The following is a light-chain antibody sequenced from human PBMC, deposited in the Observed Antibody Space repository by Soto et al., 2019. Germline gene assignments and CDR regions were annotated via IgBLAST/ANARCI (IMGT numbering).Light chain of an antibody. Sequence: EIVLTQSPDSLSLSPGQRATLSCRASQSVDSTFFAWYQKKPGQAPRLLIYGASKRDTGVPDRFSGSGSGTDFTLTISRLEPEDLAVYYCQQYMSSVTFGQGSKVEI. J-gene: IGKJ1*01. CDR1: QSVDSTF. CDR3: QQYMSSVT. CDR2: GAS. V-gene: IGKV3-20*01.